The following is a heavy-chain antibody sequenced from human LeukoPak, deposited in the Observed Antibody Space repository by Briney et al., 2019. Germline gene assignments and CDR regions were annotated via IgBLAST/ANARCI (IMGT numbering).Heavy chain of an antibody. D-gene: IGHD4-23*01. CDR1: GFTFSSYV. CDR3: AKGRLVVTSLVY. V-gene: IGHV3-23*01. Sequence: GGTLRLSCVASGFTFSSYVMSWVRQAPGKGLEWVSAITVSGGRTYSAGSVKGRFTISRDNSKNTLYLQMNSLRAEDTAVYYCAKGRLVVTSLVYWGQGTLVTVSS. J-gene: IGHJ4*02. CDR2: ITVSGGRT.